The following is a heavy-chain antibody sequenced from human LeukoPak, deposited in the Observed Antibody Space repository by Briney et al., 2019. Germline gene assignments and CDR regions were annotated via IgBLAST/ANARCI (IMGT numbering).Heavy chain of an antibody. D-gene: IGHD4-17*01. CDR1: GFTFSTYA. V-gene: IGHV3-23*01. CDR2: ISGSGGST. Sequence: PGGSLRLSCAASGFTFSTYAMSWVRQAPGKGLEWVSGISGSGGSTYYADSVKGRFTISRDKSKNTPYVQMNSLRAEDTAVYYCASSFTVTTKKNNFDYWGQGTLVTVSS. J-gene: IGHJ4*02. CDR3: ASSFTVTTKKNNFDY.